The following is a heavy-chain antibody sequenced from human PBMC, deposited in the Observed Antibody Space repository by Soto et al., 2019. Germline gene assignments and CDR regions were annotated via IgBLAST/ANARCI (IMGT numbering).Heavy chain of an antibody. CDR2: ISSSGGKT. Sequence: PGGSLRLSCAVSGFTFRNFEMNWLRQVPGKGLEWLSYISSSGGKTYYAESVKGRFTISRDNTEDSLFLQMNSLRVEDTGIYFCARDSIAAPNWFDPWGQGTRVIVSS. J-gene: IGHJ5*02. CDR3: ARDSIAAPNWFDP. D-gene: IGHD2-21*01. V-gene: IGHV3-48*03. CDR1: GFTFRNFE.